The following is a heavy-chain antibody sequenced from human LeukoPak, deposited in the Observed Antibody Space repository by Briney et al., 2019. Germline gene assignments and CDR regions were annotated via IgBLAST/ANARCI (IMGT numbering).Heavy chain of an antibody. CDR3: ARDSGYGTGY. CDR1: GGSISSGSYY. D-gene: IGHD1-1*01. J-gene: IGHJ4*02. Sequence: SETLSLTCTVSGGSISSGSYYWSWIRQPAGKGLELIGRIFTSGRTNYNPSLKSRVTISVDTSKNQFSLKLSSVTAADTAVYYCARDSGYGTGYWGQGTLVTVSS. CDR2: IFTSGRT. V-gene: IGHV4-61*02.